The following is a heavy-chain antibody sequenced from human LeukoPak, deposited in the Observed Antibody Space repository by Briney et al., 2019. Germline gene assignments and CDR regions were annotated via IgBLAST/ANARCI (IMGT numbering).Heavy chain of an antibody. CDR1: GGTFSSYA. J-gene: IGHJ2*01. Sequence: ASVKVSCKASGGTFSSYAISWVRQAPGQGLEWMGWISAYNGNTHYAQNLQGRVTMTTDTSTSTAYMELKSLRSDDTAVYYCARGDYGSGNRYWFFDLWGRGTLVTVSS. V-gene: IGHV1-18*01. CDR2: ISAYNGNT. CDR3: ARGDYGSGNRYWFFDL. D-gene: IGHD3-10*01.